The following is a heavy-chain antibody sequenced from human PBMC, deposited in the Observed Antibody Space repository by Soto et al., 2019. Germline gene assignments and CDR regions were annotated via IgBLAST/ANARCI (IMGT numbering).Heavy chain of an antibody. Sequence: EVQLVESGGGLVKPGGSLRLSCAASGFTFSNAWMSWVRQAPGKGLEWVGRIKSKTDGGTTDYAAPVKGRFTISRDDSKNTLYLQMNSLKTEDTAGYYCTTDRVAIFKYYGSGTLRYWGQGTLVTVSS. J-gene: IGHJ4*02. CDR3: TTDRVAIFKYYGSGTLRY. CDR1: GFTFSNAW. CDR2: IKSKTDGGTT. V-gene: IGHV3-15*01. D-gene: IGHD3-10*01.